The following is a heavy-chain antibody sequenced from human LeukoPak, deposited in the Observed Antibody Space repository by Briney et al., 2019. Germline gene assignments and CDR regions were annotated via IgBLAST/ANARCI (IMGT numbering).Heavy chain of an antibody. D-gene: IGHD6-19*01. V-gene: IGHV1-18*01. CDR3: ARTLPIAVAGIIPDY. CDR2: ISAYNGNT. CDR1: GYTFTSYD. J-gene: IGHJ4*02. Sequence: ASVTVSCKASGYTFTSYDISWVRQAPGQGLEWMGWISAYNGNTNYAQKLQGRVTMTTDTSTSTAYMELRSLRSDDTAVYYCARTLPIAVAGIIPDYWGQGTLVTVSS.